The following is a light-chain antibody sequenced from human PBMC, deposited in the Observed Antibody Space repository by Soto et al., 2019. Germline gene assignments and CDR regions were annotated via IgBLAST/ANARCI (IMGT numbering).Light chain of an antibody. Sequence: QLVLTQPPSASGSPGQSVTISCTGTSNDVGGYNYVSWYQQHPGKAPKLMIYEVSKRPSGVPDRFSGSKSGNTASLTVSGLQAEDEADYYCSSYAGRNNLLFGGGTKLTVL. CDR3: SSYAGRNNLL. V-gene: IGLV2-8*01. J-gene: IGLJ2*01. CDR2: EVS. CDR1: SNDVGGYNY.